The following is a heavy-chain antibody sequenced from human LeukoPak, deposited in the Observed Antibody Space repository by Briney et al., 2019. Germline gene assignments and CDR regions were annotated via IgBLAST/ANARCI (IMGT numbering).Heavy chain of an antibody. V-gene: IGHV1-2*02. Sequence: ASVKVSCKASGYTFTGYYMHWVRQAPGQGLEWMGWINPNSGVTKFAQRFQGRVTMTRDTSTSTAYLDLSSLRSDDTAVYYCATAVLYGGNDFDYWGQGTPVTASS. D-gene: IGHD5-12*01. CDR3: ATAVLYGGNDFDY. J-gene: IGHJ4*02. CDR1: GYTFTGYY. CDR2: INPNSGVT.